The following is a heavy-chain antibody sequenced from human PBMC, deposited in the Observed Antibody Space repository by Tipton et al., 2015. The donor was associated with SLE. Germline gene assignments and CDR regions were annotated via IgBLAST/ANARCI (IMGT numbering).Heavy chain of an antibody. CDR2: IYCSGST. CDR1: GGSISSYY. D-gene: IGHD6-19*01. J-gene: IGHJ4*02. V-gene: IGHV4-59*08. CDR3: ARGNHRWLPFPFDY. Sequence: LRLSCTVSGGSISSYYWSWIRQPPGKGLEWIGYIYCSGSTNYNPSLKSRVTISVDTSKNQFSLKLSSVTAADTAVYYCARGNHRWLPFPFDYWGQGTLVTVSS.